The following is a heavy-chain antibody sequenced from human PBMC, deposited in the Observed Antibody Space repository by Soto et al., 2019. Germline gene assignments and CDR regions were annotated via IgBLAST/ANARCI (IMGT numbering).Heavy chain of an antibody. Sequence: SETLSLTCTVSGGSISSYYWSWIRQPPGKGLEWIGYIYYSGSTNYNPSLKSRVTISVDTSKNQFSLKLSSVTAADTAVYYCAKYSSGWWNFDYWGQGTLVTVSS. J-gene: IGHJ4*02. V-gene: IGHV4-59*01. CDR2: IYYSGST. CDR3: AKYSSGWWNFDY. CDR1: GGSISSYY. D-gene: IGHD6-19*01.